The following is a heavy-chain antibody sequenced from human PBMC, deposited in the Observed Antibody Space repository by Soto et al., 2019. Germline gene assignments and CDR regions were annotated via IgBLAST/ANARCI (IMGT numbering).Heavy chain of an antibody. D-gene: IGHD2-2*01. CDR1: GGSISSSSYY. J-gene: IGHJ6*03. V-gene: IGHV4-39*01. Sequence: PSETLSLTCTVSGGSISSSSYYWGWIRQPPGKGLEWIGSIYYSGSTYYNPSLKSRVTISVDTSKNQFSLKLSSVTAADTAVYYCATLNAQRYMDVRGKGTTVTVSS. CDR2: IYYSGST. CDR3: ATLNAQRYMDV.